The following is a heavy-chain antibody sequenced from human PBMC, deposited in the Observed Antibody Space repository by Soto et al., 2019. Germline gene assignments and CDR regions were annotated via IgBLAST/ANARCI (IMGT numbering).Heavy chain of an antibody. CDR1: GGTFSSYA. J-gene: IGHJ4*02. D-gene: IGHD2-8*01. CDR3: ARDRIHIVLMLYGGYFDY. V-gene: IGHV1-69*06. CDR2: IIPIFGTA. Sequence: QVQLVQSGAEVKKPGSSVKVSCKASGGTFSSYAISWVRQAPGQGLEWMGGIIPIFGTANYAQKFQGRVTITADKSTSTVYMELSSLRSEDTAVYYCARDRIHIVLMLYGGYFDYWGQGTLVTVSS.